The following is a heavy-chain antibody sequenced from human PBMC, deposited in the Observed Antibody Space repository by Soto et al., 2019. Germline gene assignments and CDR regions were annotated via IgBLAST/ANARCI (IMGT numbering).Heavy chain of an antibody. J-gene: IGHJ6*02. Sequence: SGPTLVNPTQTLTLTCTFSGFSLSTGGMGVGWIRQPPGKALEGLALIYWDGDRRYRPSLMSRLTIAKDTSKNQVVLTMTNMDPVDTATYYCVHSRCGGDCLQSYSSHYYYGMDIWGQGTTVTVSS. CDR2: IYWDGDR. D-gene: IGHD2-21*02. CDR3: VHSRCGGDCLQSYSSHYYYGMDI. V-gene: IGHV2-5*02. CDR1: GFSLSTGGMG.